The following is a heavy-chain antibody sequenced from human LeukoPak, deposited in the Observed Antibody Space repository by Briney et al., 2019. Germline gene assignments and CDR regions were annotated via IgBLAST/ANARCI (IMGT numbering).Heavy chain of an antibody. D-gene: IGHD3-22*01. Sequence: GGSLRLSCAASGFTFSSYAMSWVRQAPGKGLEWVSAISGSGGSTYYADSVKGRFTISRDNSKNALYLQMNSLRAEDTAVHYCANQAEYYYDSSGETDYWGQGTLVTVSS. CDR3: ANQAEYYYDSSGETDY. J-gene: IGHJ4*02. CDR2: ISGSGGST. V-gene: IGHV3-23*01. CDR1: GFTFSSYA.